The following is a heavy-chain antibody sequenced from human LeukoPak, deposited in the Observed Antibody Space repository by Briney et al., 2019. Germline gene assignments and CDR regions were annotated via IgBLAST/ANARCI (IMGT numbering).Heavy chain of an antibody. D-gene: IGHD6-13*01. CDR1: GXSISSTTNY. CDR3: ARLGAPGGTRSGDYYYGMDV. CDR2: IYYSGST. Sequence: SETLSLTCTVSGXSISSTTNYWGWIRQPPGKGLEWIGSIYYSGSTFYNPSLKSRVTISVDTSKNQYSLKLSSVTAADTAVYYCARLGAPGGTRSGDYYYGMDVWGQGTTVTVSS. V-gene: IGHV4-39*01. J-gene: IGHJ6*02.